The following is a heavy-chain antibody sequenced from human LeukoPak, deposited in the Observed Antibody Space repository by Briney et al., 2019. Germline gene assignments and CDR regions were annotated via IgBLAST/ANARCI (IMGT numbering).Heavy chain of an antibody. V-gene: IGHV3-11*05. Sequence: PGGSLRLCCTASGFTFSDYYMSWIRQAPGKVLESVSYISSISSYTDYADSVKGRFTISRDNAKNSLYLQMNSLSAEDTAVYYCARDLGDCGAFDIWGQGTMVTVSS. CDR1: GFTFSDYY. CDR3: ARDLGDCGAFDI. J-gene: IGHJ3*02. D-gene: IGHD3-10*01. CDR2: ISSISSYT.